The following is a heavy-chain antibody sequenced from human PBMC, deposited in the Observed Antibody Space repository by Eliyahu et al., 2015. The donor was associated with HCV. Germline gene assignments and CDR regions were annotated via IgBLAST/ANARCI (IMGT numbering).Heavy chain of an antibody. Sequence: QVQLQESGPGLVKPSETLSLTCTVXGGSITXYYWSWIRQPPGKGLEWIGYIHYSGSTNYNPSLKSRITISLDTSKNQFSLNLTSVTAADTAMYYCASGGGGIAVTGTGGWFDPWGQGTLVTVSS. D-gene: IGHD6-19*01. CDR2: IHYSGST. CDR3: ASGGGGIAVTGTGGWFDP. CDR1: GGSITXYY. V-gene: IGHV4-59*01. J-gene: IGHJ5*02.